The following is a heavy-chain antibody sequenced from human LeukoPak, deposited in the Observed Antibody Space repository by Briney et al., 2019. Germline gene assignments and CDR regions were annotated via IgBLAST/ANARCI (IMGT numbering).Heavy chain of an antibody. Sequence: GGSLRLSCAASGFTFSSYSMTWVRQSPGKGLEWVSSISRNSGYIYYTDSMKGRLTISRDNANNSLYLQMNNLRAEDTAMYHCARGRRTGDRGYYFDYWGQGTLVTVSS. V-gene: IGHV3-21*01. CDR1: GFTFSSYS. D-gene: IGHD7-27*01. J-gene: IGHJ4*02. CDR3: ARGRRTGDRGYYFDY. CDR2: ISRNSGYI.